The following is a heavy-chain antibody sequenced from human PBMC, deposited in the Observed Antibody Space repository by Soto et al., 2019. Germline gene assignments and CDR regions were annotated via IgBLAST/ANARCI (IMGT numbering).Heavy chain of an antibody. J-gene: IGHJ6*02. D-gene: IGHD3-3*01. CDR2: ISGSGGST. Sequence: PGGSLRLSCAVSGLTFSSKWMRWVRQTPGKGLEWVSAISGSGGSTYYADSVKGRFTISRDNSKNTLYLQMNSLRAEDTAVYYCAKSHDFWSGYVDVWGQGTTVTVSS. CDR1: GLTFSSKW. CDR3: AKSHDFWSGYVDV. V-gene: IGHV3-23*01.